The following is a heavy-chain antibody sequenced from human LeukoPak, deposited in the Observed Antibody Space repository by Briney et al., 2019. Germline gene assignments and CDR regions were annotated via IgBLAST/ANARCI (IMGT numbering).Heavy chain of an antibody. D-gene: IGHD2-15*01. CDR2: ISAYNGNT. J-gene: IGHJ4*02. CDR3: ARFGVVVVAAQFYDY. CDR1: GDTFTSYG. Sequence: ASVKVSCKASGDTFTSYGISWVRQAPGQGLEWMGWISAYNGNTNYAQKLQGRVTMTTDTSTSTAYMELRSLRSDDTAVYYCARFGVVVVAAQFYDYWGQGTLVTVSS. V-gene: IGHV1-18*01.